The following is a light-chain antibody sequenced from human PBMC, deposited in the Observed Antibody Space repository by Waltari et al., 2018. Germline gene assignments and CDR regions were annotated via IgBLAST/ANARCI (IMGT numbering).Light chain of an antibody. V-gene: IGLV2-14*03. CDR1: SADVGHFDY. Sequence: QSALTQPASVSGSPGQSITISCTGTSADVGHFDYVSWYQHYPGKAPKLMIYAVSNRPSGVSDRFSGSKSGSTASLTISGLQAEDEADYYCALYTSRGVFGGGTKLTVL. J-gene: IGLJ3*02. CDR2: AVS. CDR3: ALYTSRGV.